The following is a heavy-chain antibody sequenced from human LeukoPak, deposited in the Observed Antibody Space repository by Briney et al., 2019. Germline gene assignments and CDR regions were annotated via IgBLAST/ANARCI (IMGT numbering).Heavy chain of an antibody. Sequence: PSETLSLTCTVSGGSISSYYWSWIRQPAGKGLEWIGRIYTSGSTNYIPSLKSRVTMSVDTSKNQFSLKLSSVTAADTAVYYCARVRGITMVRGVIIFADAFDIWGQGTMVTVSS. CDR1: GGSISSYY. CDR2: IYTSGST. J-gene: IGHJ3*02. CDR3: ARVRGITMVRGVIIFADAFDI. V-gene: IGHV4-4*07. D-gene: IGHD3-10*01.